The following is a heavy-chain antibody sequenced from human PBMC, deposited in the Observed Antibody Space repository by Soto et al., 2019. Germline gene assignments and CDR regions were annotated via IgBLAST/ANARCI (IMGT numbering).Heavy chain of an antibody. CDR2: IWYDGSNK. J-gene: IGHJ6*02. CDR3: AAMVRGVRPYYYYGMDV. CDR1: GFTFSSYG. D-gene: IGHD3-10*01. Sequence: GGSLRLSCAASGFTFSSYGMHWVRQAPGKGLEWVAVIWYDGSNKYYADSVKGRFTISRDNSKNTLYLQMNSLRAEDTAVYYCAAMVRGVRPYYYYGMDVWGQGTTVTVSS. V-gene: IGHV3-33*01.